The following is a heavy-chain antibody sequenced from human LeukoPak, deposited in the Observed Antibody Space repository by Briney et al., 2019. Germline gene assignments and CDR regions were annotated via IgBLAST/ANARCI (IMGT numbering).Heavy chain of an antibody. CDR1: GGSISSGGYY. V-gene: IGHV4-31*03. Sequence: SQTLSLTCTVSGGSISSGGYYWSWIRQHPGKGLEWIGYIYCSGSTYYNPSLKSRVTISVDTSKNQFSLKLSSVTAADTAVYYCARAAPTIFGVVITHFDYWGQGTLVTVSS. D-gene: IGHD3-3*01. CDR2: IYCSGST. J-gene: IGHJ4*02. CDR3: ARAAPTIFGVVITHFDY.